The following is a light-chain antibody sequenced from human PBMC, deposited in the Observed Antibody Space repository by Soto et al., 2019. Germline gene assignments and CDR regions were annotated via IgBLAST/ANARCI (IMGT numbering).Light chain of an antibody. J-gene: IGKJ4*01. Sequence: AIQLTQSPSSLSASVGDRVTITCRPSQGFSSALAWYQHKPGKAPKLLIYDVSTLQSGVTSRFSGSGSGTDFTLIIDTLQPEDSATYPCQQYNSWPLTFGGGTKVDIK. V-gene: IGKV1-13*02. CDR3: QQYNSWPLT. CDR2: DVS. CDR1: QGFSSA.